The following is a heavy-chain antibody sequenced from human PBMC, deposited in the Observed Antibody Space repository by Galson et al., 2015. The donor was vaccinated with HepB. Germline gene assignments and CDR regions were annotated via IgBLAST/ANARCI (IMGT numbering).Heavy chain of an antibody. CDR3: ARDDYYDSSGYYSDY. D-gene: IGHD3-22*01. V-gene: IGHV3-11*06. CDR1: GFTFSDYY. J-gene: IGHJ4*02. CDR2: ISSSSSYT. Sequence: SLRLSCAASGFTFSDYYMSWIRQAPGKGLEWVSYISSSSSYTNYADSVKGRFTISRDNAKNSLYLQMNSLRAEDTAVYYCARDDYYDSSGYYSDYWGQGTLVTVSS.